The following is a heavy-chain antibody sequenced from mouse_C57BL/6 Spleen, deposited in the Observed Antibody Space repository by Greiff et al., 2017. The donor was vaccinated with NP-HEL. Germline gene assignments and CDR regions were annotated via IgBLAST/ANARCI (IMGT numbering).Heavy chain of an antibody. V-gene: IGHV1-56*01. J-gene: IGHJ4*01. Sequence: QVQLQQSGPELVRPGASVKISCKAPGYTFTSHWMQWVRQRPGQGLEWIGEIFPGSGSTYYNEKFKGKATLTVDTSSSTAYMQLSSLTSEDSAVYSGAKSAQLRLRGMDYWGQGTSVTVSS. D-gene: IGHD3-2*02. CDR3: AKSAQLRLRGMDY. CDR1: GYTFTSHW. CDR2: IFPGSGST.